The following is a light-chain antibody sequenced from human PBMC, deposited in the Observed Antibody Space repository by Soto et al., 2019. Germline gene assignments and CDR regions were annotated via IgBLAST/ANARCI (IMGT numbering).Light chain of an antibody. J-gene: IGKJ1*01. V-gene: IGKV1-39*01. CDR2: GAS. CDR1: QSISTY. CDR3: QQYHSSPTWT. Sequence: DIQMTQSPSSLSASVGDRVTITCRASQSISTYLSWYQQKPGKVPKLLIYGASSLQTGVPSRFSGSGSWTEFIFTISSLQPEDFATYYCQQYHSSPTWTFGQGTKGEIK.